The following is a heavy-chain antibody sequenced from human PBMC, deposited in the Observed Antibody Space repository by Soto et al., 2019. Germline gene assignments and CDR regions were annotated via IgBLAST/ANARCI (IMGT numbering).Heavy chain of an antibody. CDR1: GGSFSGYY. CDR2: INHSGST. J-gene: IGHJ5*02. V-gene: IGHV4-34*01. Sequence: PSETLSLTCAVYGGSFSGYYWSWIRRPPGKGLEWIGEINHSGSTNYNPSLKSRVTISVDTSKNQFSLKLSSVTAADTAVYYCARGRSNTQAYSPWRFDTWGQGTLVTVSS. D-gene: IGHD5-18*01. CDR3: ARGRSNTQAYSPWRFDT.